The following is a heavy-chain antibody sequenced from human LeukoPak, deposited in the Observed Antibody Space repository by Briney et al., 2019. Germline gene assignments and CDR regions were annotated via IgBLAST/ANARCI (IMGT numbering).Heavy chain of an antibody. CDR1: GYRFIAYY. D-gene: IGHD1-14*01. J-gene: IGHJ4*02. V-gene: IGHV1-2*02. Sequence: ASVKVSCKAPGYRFIAYYMHWVRQAPGQGPEWLGWINPNTGDTNYAQSCQGRITMTRDTSINTAYMELRNLDYDDTAVYYCASDRPPSNWGQGTLVTVS. CDR3: ASDRPPSN. CDR2: INPNTGDT.